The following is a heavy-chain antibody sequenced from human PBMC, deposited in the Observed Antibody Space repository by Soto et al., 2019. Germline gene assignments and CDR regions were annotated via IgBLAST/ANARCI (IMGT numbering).Heavy chain of an antibody. J-gene: IGHJ5*02. Sequence: QVQLVESGGRVVQAGTSLRVSCAASGFSFGSSSMHWGRQAPGGGPEWVASISSDGRKTYYSESAKGRFTISRDNSKKIVDLEMDRLRLDDTAIYFCARDPGVDFWSGVFDPWGQGTVVTVSS. D-gene: IGHD3-3*01. CDR1: GFSFGSSS. CDR3: ARDPGVDFWSGVFDP. V-gene: IGHV3-30*04. CDR2: ISSDGRKT.